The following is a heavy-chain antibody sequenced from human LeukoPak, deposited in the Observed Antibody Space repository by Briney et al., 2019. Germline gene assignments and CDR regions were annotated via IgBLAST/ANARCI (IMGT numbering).Heavy chain of an antibody. CDR2: INPSGGST. V-gene: IGHV1-46*01. CDR1: GYTFTNYF. CDR3: ARGGSSSSPFFDY. J-gene: IGHJ4*02. D-gene: IGHD6-13*01. Sequence: ASVKVSCKASGYTFTNYFMHWVRQAPGQGRVWMGIINPSGGSTSYAQKFQGRVTMTRDTSTSTVYMEVSSLRSEDTAVYYCARGGSSSSPFFDYWGQETLVTVSS.